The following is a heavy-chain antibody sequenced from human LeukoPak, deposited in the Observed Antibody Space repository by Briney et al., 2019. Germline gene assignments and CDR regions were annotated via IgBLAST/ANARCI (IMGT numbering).Heavy chain of an antibody. CDR2: IKQDGSEK. D-gene: IGHD3-22*01. J-gene: IGHJ1*01. Sequence: GGSLRLSCGVSGFTFSDYWMNWVRQAPGKGLEWVASIKQDGSEKSYVDSVKGRFTISRDNAKNSLYLQMNSLRAEDTAVYYCARDSSGYYVPRYFQHWGQGTLVTVSS. CDR1: GFTFSDYW. V-gene: IGHV3-7*01. CDR3: ARDSSGYYVPRYFQH.